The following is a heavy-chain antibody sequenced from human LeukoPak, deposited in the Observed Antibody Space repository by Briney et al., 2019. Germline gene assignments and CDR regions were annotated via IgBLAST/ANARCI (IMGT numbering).Heavy chain of an antibody. D-gene: IGHD2-8*01. V-gene: IGHV4-39*07. J-gene: IGHJ4*02. CDR1: RGSVSSSTYY. CDR3: TAEKNGSPHY. Sequence: PSETLSLTCTVSRGSVSSSTYYWSWVRQPPGKGLEWIGSIYYTGSTYYNPSLKSRVTISLDMSKNEFFLTMTSVTAADTAVYFCTAEKNGSPHYWGQGTQVTVSS. CDR2: IYYTGST.